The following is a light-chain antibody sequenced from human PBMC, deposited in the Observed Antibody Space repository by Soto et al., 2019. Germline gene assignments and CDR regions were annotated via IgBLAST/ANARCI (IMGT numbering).Light chain of an antibody. CDR3: QQRINWPLT. CDR1: QSVSSF. Sequence: EIVLTQSPATLSLSPGERATLSCRASQSVSSFLAWYQQKPGQAPRLLIYDASNRATGIPTRFSGSGSGTDFTLTISSLEPDDFAVYYCQQRINWPLTFGGGTKVEIK. CDR2: DAS. J-gene: IGKJ4*01. V-gene: IGKV3-11*01.